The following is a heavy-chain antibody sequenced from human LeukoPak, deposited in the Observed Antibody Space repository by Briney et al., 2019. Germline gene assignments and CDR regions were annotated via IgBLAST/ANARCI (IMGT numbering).Heavy chain of an antibody. CDR1: GGSISSSTYH. V-gene: IGHV4-39*01. J-gene: IGHJ4*02. D-gene: IGHD3-22*01. CDR2: FYYSGSS. Sequence: SETLSLTCTVSGGSISSSTYHWGWVRQPPGKGLEWIGSFYYSGSSYYNPSLKSRVTISADTSKNQLPLKLSSVTAADTAVYYCPLDSSGYYYFDHWGQGTLVTVSS. CDR3: PLDSSGYYYFDH.